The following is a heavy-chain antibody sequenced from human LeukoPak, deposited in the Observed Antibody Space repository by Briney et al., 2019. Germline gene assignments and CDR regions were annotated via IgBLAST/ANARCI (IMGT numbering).Heavy chain of an antibody. J-gene: IGHJ4*02. CDR1: GGSFSGYY. CDR3: ARGGPNGWVFDY. V-gene: IGHV4-59*01. CDR2: IYYSGST. Sequence: SETLSLTCAVYGGSFSGYYWSWIRQPPGKGLEWIGYIYYSGSTNYNPSLKSRVTISVDTSKNQFSLKLSSVTAADTAVYYCARGGPNGWVFDYWGQGTLVTVSS. D-gene: IGHD6-19*01.